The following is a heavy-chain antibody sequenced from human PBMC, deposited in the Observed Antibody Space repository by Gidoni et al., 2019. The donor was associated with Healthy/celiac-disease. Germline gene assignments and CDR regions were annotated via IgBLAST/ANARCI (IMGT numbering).Heavy chain of an antibody. Sequence: QVQLQQWGAGLLKPSETLSLTCAVYGGSFSGYYWSWIRQPPGKGLEWIGEINHSGSTNYNPSLKSRVTISVYTSKNQFSLKLSSVTAADTAVYYCARGLRNYGSGSYYKDWGQGTLVTVSS. V-gene: IGHV4-34*01. D-gene: IGHD3-10*01. CDR1: GGSFSGYY. CDR2: INHSGST. CDR3: ARGLRNYGSGSYYKD. J-gene: IGHJ4*02.